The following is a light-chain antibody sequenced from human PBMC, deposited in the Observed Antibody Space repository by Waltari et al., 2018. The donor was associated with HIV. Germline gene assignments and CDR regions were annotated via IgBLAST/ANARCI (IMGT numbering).Light chain of an antibody. CDR3: QQYHTFLT. V-gene: IGKV1-5*03. Sequence: DIHMAQSPSTLDASVGDRVTITCGASQSVGSYLAWYQRKPGKAPKLLIYQASSLERGVTSRCSASGSGTYFTLTITSLQPDDFATYYCQQYHTFLTFGQGTDLE. CDR2: QAS. CDR1: QSVGSY. J-gene: IGKJ2*01.